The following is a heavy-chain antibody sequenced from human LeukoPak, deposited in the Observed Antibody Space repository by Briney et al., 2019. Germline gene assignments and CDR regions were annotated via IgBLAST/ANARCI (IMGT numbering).Heavy chain of an antibody. CDR2: IYYSGST. Sequence: PSETLSLTCTVSGGSISSSSYYWGWIRQPPGKGLEWIGSIYYSGSTYYNPSLKSRVTISVDTSKNQFSLKLSSVTAADTAVYYCAVIYYDSSGLLDYWGQGTLVTVSS. CDR3: AVIYYDSSGLLDY. V-gene: IGHV4-39*01. CDR1: GGSISSSSYY. J-gene: IGHJ4*02. D-gene: IGHD3-22*01.